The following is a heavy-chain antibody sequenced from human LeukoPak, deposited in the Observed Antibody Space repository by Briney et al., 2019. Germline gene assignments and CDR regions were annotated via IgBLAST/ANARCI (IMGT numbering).Heavy chain of an antibody. CDR3: AKSSYYDSSGYYREYYFDY. J-gene: IGHJ4*02. Sequence: PGGSLRLSCAASGFTFSSYAMGWVRQAPGKGLEWVSSVSGSGGSTYYADSVKGRFTISRDNSKSTLFLQMNSLRAEDTAVYYCAKSSYYDSSGYYREYYFDYWGQGTLVTVSS. CDR2: VSGSGGST. CDR1: GFTFSSYA. D-gene: IGHD3-22*01. V-gene: IGHV3-23*01.